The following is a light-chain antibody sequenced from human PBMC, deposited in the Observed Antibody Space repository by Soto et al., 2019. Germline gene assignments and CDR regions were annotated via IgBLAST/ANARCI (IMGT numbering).Light chain of an antibody. J-gene: IGKJ1*01. CDR1: QNTNNW. CDR3: QQYPTAWT. V-gene: IGKV1-5*01. CDR2: DAS. Sequence: DIQRTQSHSTLAASVGDGDIIGRRARQNTNNWLAWFQQKPAQAPKLLIYDASSLESGVPSRFSGRGSGADFTFTISSLPPCDSATYYCQQYPTAWTFGQGTKVDIK.